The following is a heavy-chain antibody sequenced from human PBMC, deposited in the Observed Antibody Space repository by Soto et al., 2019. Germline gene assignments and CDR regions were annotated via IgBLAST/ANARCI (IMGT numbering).Heavy chain of an antibody. CDR1: GGSISSYY. Sequence: SETLSLTCTVSGGSISSYYWSWIRQPPGKGLEWIGYIYYSGSTNYNPSLKSRVTISVDTSKNQFSLKLSSVTAADTAVYYCARVSRGITIFGVVIDGWFDPWGQGTLVTV. D-gene: IGHD3-3*01. CDR2: IYYSGST. J-gene: IGHJ5*02. V-gene: IGHV4-59*01. CDR3: ARVSRGITIFGVVIDGWFDP.